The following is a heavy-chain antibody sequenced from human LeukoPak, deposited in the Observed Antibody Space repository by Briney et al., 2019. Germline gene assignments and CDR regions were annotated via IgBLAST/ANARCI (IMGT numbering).Heavy chain of an antibody. V-gene: IGHV4-34*01. D-gene: IGHD2-21*02. Sequence: SETLSLTCAVYGGSFSGYYWSWIRQPPGKGLEWIGEINHSGSTNYNPSLKSRVTISVDTSKNQFSLKLSSVTAADTAVYYCARGILEVTGGLSYWGQGTLVTVSS. CDR1: GGSFSGYY. J-gene: IGHJ4*02. CDR3: ARGILEVTGGLSY. CDR2: INHSGST.